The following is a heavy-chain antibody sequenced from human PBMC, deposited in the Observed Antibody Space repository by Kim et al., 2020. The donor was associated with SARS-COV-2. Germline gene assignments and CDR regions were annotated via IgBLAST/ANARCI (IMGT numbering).Heavy chain of an antibody. CDR3: ARGANYFDF. V-gene: IGHV1-18*01. J-gene: IGHJ4*02. CDR2: MGDP. Sequence: MGDPYAAAKFQGRVTLTPDTSADTAYLELRSLRSDDTAVYFCARGANYFDFWGQGTLVTVSS.